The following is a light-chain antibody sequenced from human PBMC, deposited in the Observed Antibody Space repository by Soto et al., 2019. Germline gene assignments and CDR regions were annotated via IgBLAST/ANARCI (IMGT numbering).Light chain of an antibody. V-gene: IGLV2-14*01. CDR1: SSDIGSSDY. Sequence: QSALTQPASVSGSPGQSITISCTGTSSDIGSSDYVSWLQQFPGTAPQLLIDRVSNRTSGVSSRFSGSKSGNTASLTISELQPEDESDYYCSSYTHSMTGVFGGGTKLTVL. CDR3: SSYTHSMTGV. J-gene: IGLJ3*02. CDR2: RVS.